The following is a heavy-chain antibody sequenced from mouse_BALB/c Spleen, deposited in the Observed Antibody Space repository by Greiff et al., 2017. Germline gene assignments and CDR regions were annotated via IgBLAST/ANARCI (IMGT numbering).Heavy chain of an antibody. Sequence: VQLKESGGGLVKPGGSLKLSCAASGFTFSSYAMSWVRQTPEKRLEWVATISSGGSYTYYPDSVKGRFTISRDNAKNTLYLQMSSLRSEDTAMYYCARHDGYYYFDYWGQGTTLTVSS. J-gene: IGHJ2*01. D-gene: IGHD2-3*01. CDR3: ARHDGYYYFDY. V-gene: IGHV5-9-3*01. CDR2: ISSGGSYT. CDR1: GFTFSSYA.